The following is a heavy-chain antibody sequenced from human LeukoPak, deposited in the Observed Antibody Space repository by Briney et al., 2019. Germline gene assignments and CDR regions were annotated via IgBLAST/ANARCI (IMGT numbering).Heavy chain of an antibody. CDR1: GGSISSSSYY. V-gene: IGHV3-11*04. CDR2: ISSSGSII. D-gene: IGHD5-12*01. CDR3: AREGLIVATILPSY. Sequence: LSLTCTVSGGSISSSSYYWGWIRQPPGKGLEWVSHISSSGSIIYYADSVKGRFTISRDNAKNSLYLQMNSLRAEDTAVYYCAREGLIVATILPSYWGQGTLVTVSS. J-gene: IGHJ4*02.